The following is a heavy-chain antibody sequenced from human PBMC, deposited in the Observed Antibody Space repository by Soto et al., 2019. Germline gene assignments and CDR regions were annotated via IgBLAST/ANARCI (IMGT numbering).Heavy chain of an antibody. CDR2: ISWDGSST. J-gene: IGHJ6*02. CDR1: GFTFNDYT. D-gene: IGHD4-17*01. CDR3: AKGTYGDPYYYGMDV. V-gene: IGHV3-43*01. Sequence: VHLVESGGVVVQPGGSLRLSCAASGFTFNDYTMHWVRQAPGKGLQWVSLISWDGSSTYYADSVKGRFTISRDNNKNSLYLEMNSLRTEDTALYYCAKGTYGDPYYYGMDVWGQGTTVTVSS.